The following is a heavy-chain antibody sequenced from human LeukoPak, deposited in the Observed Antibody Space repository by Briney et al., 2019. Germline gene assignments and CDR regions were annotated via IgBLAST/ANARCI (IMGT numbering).Heavy chain of an antibody. V-gene: IGHV3-30*04. CDR3: ARARSSYGYGDAFDI. CDR2: ISYDGSSK. CDR1: GFTFSTYA. J-gene: IGHJ3*02. D-gene: IGHD5-18*01. Sequence: GRSLRLSCAASGFTFSTYAMHWVRQAPGKGLEWVAVISYDGSSKYYANSVKGRFTISRDNSKNTLYLQMNSLRAEDTAVYYCARARSSYGYGDAFDIWGQGTMVTVSS.